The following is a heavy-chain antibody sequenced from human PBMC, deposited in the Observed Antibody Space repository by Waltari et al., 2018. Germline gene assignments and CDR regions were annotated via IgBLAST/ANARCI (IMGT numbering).Heavy chain of an antibody. CDR3: ARGGGVRYFDWLPLDY. Sequence: QLQLQESGPGLVKPSETLSLTCTVSGGSISSSNYYWGWIRQPPGKGLEWIGRIYTSGSTNDNPSRKSRVTMSVDTSKNQFSLKLSSVTAADTAVYYCARGGGVRYFDWLPLDYWGQGTLVTVSS. CDR2: IYTSGST. D-gene: IGHD3-9*01. V-gene: IGHV4-39*07. CDR1: GGSISSSNYY. J-gene: IGHJ4*02.